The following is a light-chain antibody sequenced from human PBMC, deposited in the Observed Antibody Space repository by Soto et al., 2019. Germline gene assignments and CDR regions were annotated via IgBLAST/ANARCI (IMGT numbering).Light chain of an antibody. CDR1: QSISSY. V-gene: IGKV1-39*01. Sequence: DIQMTQSPSSLSASVGDRVTITCRASQSISSYLNWYQQKPGKAPKLLIYAASSLQSGVPSRFSGSGSGTEFNLTISSLQPEDFATYYCQQSYSTPYTFGQGTKLEIK. J-gene: IGKJ2*01. CDR2: AAS. CDR3: QQSYSTPYT.